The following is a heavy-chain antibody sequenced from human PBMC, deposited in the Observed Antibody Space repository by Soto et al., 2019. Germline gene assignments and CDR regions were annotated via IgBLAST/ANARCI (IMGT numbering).Heavy chain of an antibody. CDR3: AKGGVTRSYYYAMDV. Sequence: EVQLLESEGGLVQPGRSLRLSCAASGFIFSDYAMSWVRQAPGKGLKWVSALSGSGSNTYYADSVKGRFTISRDNVKNTVSLQMNNLTAEDTAVYYCAKGGVTRSYYYAMDVWGQGTTVTVSS. CDR1: GFIFSDYA. V-gene: IGHV3-23*01. J-gene: IGHJ6*02. CDR2: LSGSGSNT.